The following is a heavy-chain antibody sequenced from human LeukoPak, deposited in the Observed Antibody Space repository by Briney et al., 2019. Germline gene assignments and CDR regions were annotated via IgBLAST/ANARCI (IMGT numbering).Heavy chain of an antibody. CDR1: GGSFSGYY. D-gene: IGHD3-22*01. Sequence: PSETLSLTCAVYGGSFSGYYWSRIRQPPGKGLEWIGEINHSGSTNYNPSLKSRVTISVDTSKNQFSLKLSSVTAADTAVYYCARLSDSSGYYYGGFDYWGQGTLVTVSS. CDR3: ARLSDSSGYYYGGFDY. J-gene: IGHJ4*02. CDR2: INHSGST. V-gene: IGHV4-34*01.